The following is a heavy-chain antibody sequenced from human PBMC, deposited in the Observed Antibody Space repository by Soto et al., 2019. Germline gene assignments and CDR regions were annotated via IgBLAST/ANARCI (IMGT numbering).Heavy chain of an antibody. J-gene: IGHJ6*02. CDR2: ISSSSSYI. CDR3: ARVPIESGYSYGYYYYYYGMDV. V-gene: IGHV3-21*01. Sequence: GGSLRLSCAASGFTFSSYSMNWVRQAPGKGLEWVSSISSSSSYIYYADSVKGRFTISRDNAKNSLYLQMNSLRAEDTAVYYCARVPIESGYSYGYYYYYYGMDVWGQGTTVTVSS. CDR1: GFTFSSYS. D-gene: IGHD5-18*01.